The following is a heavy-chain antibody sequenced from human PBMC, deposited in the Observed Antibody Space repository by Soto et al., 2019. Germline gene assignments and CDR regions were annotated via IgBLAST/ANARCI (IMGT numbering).Heavy chain of an antibody. CDR1: GGSISSGGYY. CDR3: ARDLQYSMLFYGMDV. Sequence: QVQLQESGPGLVKPSQTLSLTCTVSGGSISSGGYYWSWIRQHPGKGMEWIGYIYYSGSTYYNPSLKSRVTISVDTSKNQFSLKLSSVTAADTAVYYWARDLQYSMLFYGMDVWGQGTTVTVSS. D-gene: IGHD6-13*01. V-gene: IGHV4-31*03. CDR2: IYYSGST. J-gene: IGHJ6*02.